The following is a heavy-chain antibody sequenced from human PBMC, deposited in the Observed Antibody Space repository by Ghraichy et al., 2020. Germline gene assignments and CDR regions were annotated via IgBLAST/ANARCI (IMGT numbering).Heavy chain of an antibody. CDR3: ARGSSSLRRPAYYDSSGYSGWFDP. CDR1: GYTFTSYD. D-gene: IGHD3-22*01. J-gene: IGHJ5*02. CDR2: MNPNSGNT. V-gene: IGHV1-8*01. Sequence: ASVKVSCKASGYTFTSYDINWLRQATGQGLEWMGWMNPNSGNTGYAQKFEGRVTMTRNTSISTAYMELSSLRSEDTAVYYCARGSSSLRRPAYYDSSGYSGWFDPWGQGTLVTVSS.